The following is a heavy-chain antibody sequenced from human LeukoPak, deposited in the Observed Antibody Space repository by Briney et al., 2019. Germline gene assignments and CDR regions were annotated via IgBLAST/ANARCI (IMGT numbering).Heavy chain of an antibody. Sequence: SVKLSCKASGGTFSSYAISWVRHAPGQGLEWMGGIIPIFGTANYAQKFQGRVTITADESTSTAYMELRSLRSDDTAVYYCARALSRGYSGYDYGLGYWGQGTLVTVAT. CDR2: IIPIFGTA. J-gene: IGHJ4*02. CDR1: GGTFSSYA. V-gene: IGHV1-69*01. CDR3: ARALSRGYSGYDYGLGY. D-gene: IGHD5-12*01.